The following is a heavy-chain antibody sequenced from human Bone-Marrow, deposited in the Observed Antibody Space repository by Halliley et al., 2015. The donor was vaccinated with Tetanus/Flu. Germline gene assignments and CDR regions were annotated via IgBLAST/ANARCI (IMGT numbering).Heavy chain of an antibody. V-gene: IGHV4-4*02. CDR3: ARGVSSGWSQGLDY. D-gene: IGHD6-19*01. Sequence: DWIGEVYQSGRTNHTPPLKRRIPISVDKSKNQFSLGLRSGPAADTAVYYCARGVSSGWSQGLDYWGQGTLVTVSS. J-gene: IGHJ4*02. CDR2: VYQSGRT.